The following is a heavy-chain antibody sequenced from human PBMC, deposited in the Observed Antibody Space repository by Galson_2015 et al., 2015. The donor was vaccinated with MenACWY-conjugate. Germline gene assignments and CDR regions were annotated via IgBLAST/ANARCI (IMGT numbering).Heavy chain of an antibody. V-gene: IGHV3-23*01. D-gene: IGHD6-13*01. Sequence: SLRLSCAASGFTFNNYAMNWVRQAPGKGLEWVSGISASGGSTFYIDSVEGRFTISRDNSGNTLNLQMNSLRVEDTAVYYCAKGGSQLPWNNYVDFWGEGTLVTVSS. CDR3: AKGGSQLPWNNYVDF. J-gene: IGHJ4*02. CDR2: ISASGGST. CDR1: GFTFNNYA.